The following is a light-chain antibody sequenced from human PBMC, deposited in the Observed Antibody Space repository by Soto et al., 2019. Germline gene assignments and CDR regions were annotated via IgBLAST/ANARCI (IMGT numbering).Light chain of an antibody. J-gene: IGKJ3*01. Sequence: EVVLMQSPGTLSLSPGERATLSCRASQSVSSTYLAWYQQKPGQAPRLLIYDASSRATGIPDRFSGSGSGTDFTLTISRLEPEDFAVYYCQQYGKSPDLITFGPGTKVDIE. CDR1: QSVSSTY. CDR3: QQYGKSPDLIT. CDR2: DAS. V-gene: IGKV3-20*01.